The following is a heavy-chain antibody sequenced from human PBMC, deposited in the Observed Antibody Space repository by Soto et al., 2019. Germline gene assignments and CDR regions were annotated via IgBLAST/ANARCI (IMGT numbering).Heavy chain of an antibody. CDR3: ARRVTGGGERFDP. CDR1: GASVSSGDYY. CDR2: IYSSGNT. Sequence: QVQLQVSGPGLVEPSQTLSLTCTVSGASVSSGDYYWTWIRQPPGKDLEWIGYIYSSGNTNYNPSLRSRVTMSKDTSKNRCSLKLTSVTNADTAVYYCARRVTGGGERFDPWGQGTLVTVSS. J-gene: IGHJ5*02. V-gene: IGHV4-30-4*01. D-gene: IGHD7-27*01.